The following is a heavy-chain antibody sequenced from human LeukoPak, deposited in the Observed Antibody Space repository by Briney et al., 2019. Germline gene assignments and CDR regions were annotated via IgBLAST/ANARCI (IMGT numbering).Heavy chain of an antibody. D-gene: IGHD3-22*01. CDR3: AREAITTIVVPSDAFDI. Sequence: GGSLRLSCAASGFTFSSYAMSWVRQAPGKGLEWVSAISGSGGSTYYADSVKGRFTISRDNSKNTLYLQMNSLRAEDTAVYYCAREAITTIVVPSDAFDIWGQGTMVTVSS. J-gene: IGHJ3*02. CDR2: ISGSGGST. CDR1: GFTFSSYA. V-gene: IGHV3-23*01.